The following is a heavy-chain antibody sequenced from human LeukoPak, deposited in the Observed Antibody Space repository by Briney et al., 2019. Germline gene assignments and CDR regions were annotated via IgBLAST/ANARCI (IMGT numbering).Heavy chain of an antibody. Sequence: PGGSLRLSCAASGFTFSSYAMHRVRQAPGKGLEWVAVISYDGSNKYYADSVKGRFTISRDNSKNTLYLQMNSLRAEDTAVYYCARSNTPVLLWFGEPPKGMDVWGQGTTVTVSS. CDR1: GFTFSSYA. D-gene: IGHD3-10*01. CDR3: ARSNTPVLLWFGEPPKGMDV. CDR2: ISYDGSNK. V-gene: IGHV3-30-3*01. J-gene: IGHJ6*02.